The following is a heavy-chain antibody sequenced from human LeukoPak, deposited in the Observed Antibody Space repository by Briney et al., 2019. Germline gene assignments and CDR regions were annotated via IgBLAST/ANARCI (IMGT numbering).Heavy chain of an antibody. CDR1: GGSISSYY. D-gene: IGHD2-15*01. J-gene: IGHJ4*02. V-gene: IGHV4-59*01. CDR3: AKGTTILPGVFDY. Sequence: SETLSLTCTVSGGSISSYYWSWIRQPPGKGLEWIGYIYYSGSTNYNPSLKSRVTISVDTSKNQFSLKLSSVTAADTAVYYCAKGTTILPGVFDYWGQGTLVTVSS. CDR2: IYYSGST.